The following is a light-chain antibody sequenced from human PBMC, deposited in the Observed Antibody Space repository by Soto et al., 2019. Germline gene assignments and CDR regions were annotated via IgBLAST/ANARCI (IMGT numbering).Light chain of an antibody. CDR3: QQYNNWPPYT. V-gene: IGKV3-15*01. CDR2: GAS. J-gene: IGKJ2*01. Sequence: EIVMTQSPATLSVSPGERATLSCRVSQIISTNLAWYQQQPGQAPRLLIYGASTRATAIPARFSGSGSGTEFTPTISSLQSEDFAVYYCQQYNNWPPYTFGQGTKLEIK. CDR1: QIISTN.